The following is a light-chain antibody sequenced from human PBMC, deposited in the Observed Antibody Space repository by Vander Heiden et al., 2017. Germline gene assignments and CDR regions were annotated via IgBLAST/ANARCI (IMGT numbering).Light chain of an antibody. V-gene: IGKV3-20*01. J-gene: IGKJ4*01. CDR1: RSVASNY. CDR2: GAS. Sequence: IVLTHSPGTLSSAPVGGTAPSGRASRSVASNYLAWYQQKPGQAPRLLIYGASSRATGIPDRFSGSGSGTDFTLTISRLEPEDFAVYFCQQYGTSPLTFGGGTKVEIK. CDR3: QQYGTSPLT.